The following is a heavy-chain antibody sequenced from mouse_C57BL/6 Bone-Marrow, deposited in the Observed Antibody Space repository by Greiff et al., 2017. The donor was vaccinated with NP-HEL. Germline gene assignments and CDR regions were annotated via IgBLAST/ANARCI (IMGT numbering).Heavy chain of an antibody. J-gene: IGHJ4*01. Sequence: QVQLQQPGAELVMPGASVKLSCKASGYTFTSYWMHWVKQRPRQGLEWIGEIDPSDSYTNYNQKFKGKSTLTVDKSSSTAYMQLSSLTSEDSAVYYCARANYYGSSPLYAMDYWGQGTSVTVSS. D-gene: IGHD1-1*01. CDR1: GYTFTSYW. CDR3: ARANYYGSSPLYAMDY. CDR2: IDPSDSYT. V-gene: IGHV1-69*01.